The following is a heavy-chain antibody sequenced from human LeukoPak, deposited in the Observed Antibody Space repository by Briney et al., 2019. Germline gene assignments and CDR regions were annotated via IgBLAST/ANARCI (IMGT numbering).Heavy chain of an antibody. Sequence: ASVKVSCKASGYTFTSYDINWVRQATGQGLEWMGWMNPNSGNTGYAQKFQGRVTITRSTSISTAYMELSSLRSEDTAVYYCARGEYSSGDDAFDIWGQGTMVTVSS. D-gene: IGHD6-19*01. V-gene: IGHV1-8*03. J-gene: IGHJ3*02. CDR3: ARGEYSSGDDAFDI. CDR2: MNPNSGNT. CDR1: GYTFTSYD.